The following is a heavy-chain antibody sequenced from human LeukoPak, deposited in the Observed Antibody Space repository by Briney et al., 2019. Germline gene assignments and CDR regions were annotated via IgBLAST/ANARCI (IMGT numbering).Heavy chain of an antibody. CDR2: IKQDGSEK. D-gene: IGHD3-9*01. CDR3: ARLRYFDWSDY. J-gene: IGHJ4*02. V-gene: IGHV3-7*01. Sequence: GGSLRLSCAASGFTFSSYEMNWVRQAPGKGLEWVANIKQDGSEKYYVDSVKGRFTISRDNAKNSLYLQMNRLRAEDTSVYYCARLRYFDWSDYWGQGTLVTVSS. CDR1: GFTFSSYE.